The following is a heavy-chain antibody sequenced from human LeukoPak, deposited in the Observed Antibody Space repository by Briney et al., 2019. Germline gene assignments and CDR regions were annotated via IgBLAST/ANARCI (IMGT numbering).Heavy chain of an antibody. CDR1: GFTFSSYW. D-gene: IGHD6-13*01. V-gene: IGHV3-30*03. Sequence: GGSLRLSCAASGFTFSSYWMSWVRQAPGKGLEWVAVISYDGSNKYYADSVKGRFTISRDNSKNTLYLQMNSLRAEDTAVYYCARDNWSLEQQLLGYWGQGTLVTVSS. CDR2: ISYDGSNK. J-gene: IGHJ4*02. CDR3: ARDNWSLEQQLLGY.